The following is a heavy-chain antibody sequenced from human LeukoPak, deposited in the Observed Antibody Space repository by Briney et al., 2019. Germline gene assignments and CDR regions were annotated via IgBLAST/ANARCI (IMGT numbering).Heavy chain of an antibody. Sequence: GASLKISCKGSGSSFTSYWIGWVRQLPGKGLEWMGIIYPGDSDTRYSPSFQGQVTISADKSISTAYLQWSSLKASDTAMYYCARGGSRYCSSTSCPNWFDPWGQGTLVTVSS. D-gene: IGHD2-2*01. CDR1: GSSFTSYW. CDR3: ARGGSRYCSSTSCPNWFDP. CDR2: IYPGDSDT. J-gene: IGHJ5*02. V-gene: IGHV5-51*01.